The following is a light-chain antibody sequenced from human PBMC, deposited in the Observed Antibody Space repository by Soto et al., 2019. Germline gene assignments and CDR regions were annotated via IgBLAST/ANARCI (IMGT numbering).Light chain of an antibody. Sequence: EIGLTQSPGTLSLSPGERATLSCRASQSISSSYLAWYQQKPGQAPRLLIYAASSRATGIPDRFSGSGSGTDFTLTISRLEPEAFAVYYCQQYGSSSYTFGQGTQLEIK. CDR3: QQYGSSSYT. J-gene: IGKJ2*01. CDR2: AAS. CDR1: QSISSSY. V-gene: IGKV3-20*01.